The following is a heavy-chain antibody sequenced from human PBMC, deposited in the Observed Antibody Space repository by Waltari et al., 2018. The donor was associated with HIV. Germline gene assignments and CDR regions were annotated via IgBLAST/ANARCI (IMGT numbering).Heavy chain of an antibody. Sequence: EVQLVESGGGLVQPGGSLRLSCAASGFTFSSYWMSWVRQAPGKGLGWVGNINKDGSGKYDVDSVKGRFNISRDNAKNSLYLQMNSLRAEDTAVYYCATLESKSPRYWGQGTLVTVSS. CDR2: INKDGSGK. V-gene: IGHV3-7*01. D-gene: IGHD3-3*01. CDR3: ATLESKSPRY. J-gene: IGHJ4*02. CDR1: GFTFSSYW.